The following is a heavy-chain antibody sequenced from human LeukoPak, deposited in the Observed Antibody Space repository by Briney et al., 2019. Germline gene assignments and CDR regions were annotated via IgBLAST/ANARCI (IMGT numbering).Heavy chain of an antibody. CDR2: IRYDGSNK. Sequence: PGGSLRLSCAASGFTFSSYGMHWVRQAPGKGLEWVAFIRYDGSNKYYADSVKGRFTISRDNSKNTLYLQMNSLRAEDTAVYYCAKPPSSYSPSSRGVAGLYFDYWGQGTMVTVSS. CDR1: GFTFSSYG. V-gene: IGHV3-30*02. CDR3: AKPPSSYSPSSRGVAGLYFDY. J-gene: IGHJ4*02. D-gene: IGHD6-19*01.